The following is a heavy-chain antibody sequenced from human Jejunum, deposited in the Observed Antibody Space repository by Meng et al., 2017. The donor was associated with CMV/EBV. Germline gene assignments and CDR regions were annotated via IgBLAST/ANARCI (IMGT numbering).Heavy chain of an antibody. CDR3: ARDIDR. V-gene: IGHV3-21*01. Sequence: EVELVDSGGGLVKLGGSLRLSCIGSGFTFSSYNMNWVRQAPGKGLEWVSSISSSSRYINYADSVKGRFTISRDNAKYSLYLQMNSLRVEDTAIYYCARDIDRWGQGTLVTVSS. J-gene: IGHJ5*02. CDR1: GFTFSSYN. CDR2: ISSSSRYI.